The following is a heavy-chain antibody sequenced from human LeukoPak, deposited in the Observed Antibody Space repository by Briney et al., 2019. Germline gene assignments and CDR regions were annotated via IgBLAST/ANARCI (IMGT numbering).Heavy chain of an antibody. CDR3: ARGYYYDSSYED. V-gene: IGHV4-31*03. Sequence: SETLSLTCTVSGGSISSGGYYWSWIRQHPGKGLEWIGYIYYSGSTYYNPSLKSRVTISVDTSKNQFSLKLSSVTAADTAVYYCARGYYYDSSYEDWGQGTLVTVSS. CDR1: GGSISSGGYY. D-gene: IGHD3-22*01. CDR2: IYYSGST. J-gene: IGHJ4*02.